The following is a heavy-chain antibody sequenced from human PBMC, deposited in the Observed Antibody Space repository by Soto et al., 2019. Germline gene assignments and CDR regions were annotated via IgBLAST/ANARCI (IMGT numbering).Heavy chain of an antibody. V-gene: IGHV1-46*01. J-gene: IGHJ5*02. Sequence: QVQLLQSGAEVKRPGASVNISCKAFGYTFTTYYMHWVRQAPGQGLEWMGIINPTSGSTTYAQSFQGRITMTRNTSTRTVYMELNSLRSDDTAVYYCARLDIVGPTSVPWDQGTPVTVSS. CDR1: GYTFTTYY. D-gene: IGHD1-26*01. CDR2: INPTSGST. CDR3: ARLDIVGPTSVP.